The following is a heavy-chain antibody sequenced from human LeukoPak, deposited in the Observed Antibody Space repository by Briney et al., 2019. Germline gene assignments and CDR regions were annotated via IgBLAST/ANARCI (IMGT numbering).Heavy chain of an antibody. J-gene: IGHJ6*03. V-gene: IGHV4-39*07. CDR1: GGSISSSSYY. Sequence: SETLSLTCTVSGGSISSSSYYWGWIRQPPGKGLEWIGSIYYSGSTYYNPSLKSRVTISVDTSKNQFSLKLSSVTAADTAVYYCARPGDYYYYYMDVWGKGTTVTISS. CDR2: IYYSGST. CDR3: ARPGDYYYYYMDV.